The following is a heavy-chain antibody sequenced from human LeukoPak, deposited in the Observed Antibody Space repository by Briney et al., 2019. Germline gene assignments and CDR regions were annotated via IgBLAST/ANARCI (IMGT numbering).Heavy chain of an antibody. J-gene: IGHJ4*02. CDR3: ARGFGLSLDY. V-gene: IGHV4-31*03. D-gene: IGHD3-10*01. CDR1: GGSISSGGYY. CDR2: IYYSGST. Sequence: SETLSLTCTVSGGSISSGGYYWSWIRQHPGKGLEWIGYIYYSGSTYYNPSLKSRVTISEDTSKNQFSLKLSSVTAADTAVYYCARGFGLSLDYWGQGTLVTVSS.